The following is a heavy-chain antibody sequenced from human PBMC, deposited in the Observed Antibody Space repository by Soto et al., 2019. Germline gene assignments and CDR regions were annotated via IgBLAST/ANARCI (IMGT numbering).Heavy chain of an antibody. CDR2: IGTAGDT. V-gene: IGHV3-13*01. D-gene: IGHD6-13*01. CDR3: ARGAGNSDAFDI. Sequence: PGGSLRLSCAASGFTFSSYDMHWVRQATGKGLEWVSAIGTAGDTYYPGSVKGRFTISRENAKNSLYLQMSSLRAGDTAVYYCARGAGNSDAFDIWGQGTMVTVSS. CDR1: GFTFSSYD. J-gene: IGHJ3*02.